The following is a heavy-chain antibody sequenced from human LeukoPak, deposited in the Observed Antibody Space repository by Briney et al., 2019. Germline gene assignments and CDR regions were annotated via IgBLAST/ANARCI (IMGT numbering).Heavy chain of an antibody. J-gene: IGHJ6*03. CDR2: IYYSGST. D-gene: IGHD2-2*01. V-gene: IGHV4-59*01. CDR3: ARGCKYRYYYYYYIDV. Sequence: SETLSLTCGVYGESFSGYYWSWIRQPPGKGLEWIGYIYYSGSTNYNPSLKSRVTISVDTSKNQFSLKLSSVTAADTAVYYCARGCKYRYYYYYYIDVWGKGTTVTISS. CDR1: GESFSGYY.